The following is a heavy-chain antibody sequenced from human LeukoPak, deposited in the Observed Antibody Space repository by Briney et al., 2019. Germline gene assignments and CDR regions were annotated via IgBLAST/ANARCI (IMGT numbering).Heavy chain of an antibody. Sequence: PSETLSLTCTVSGGSISSSSYYWGWIRQPPGKGLEWIGSIYYSGSTYYNPSLKSRVTISVDTSKNQFSLKLSSVTAADTAVYYCARRFRGGMYYFDYWGQGTLVTVSS. V-gene: IGHV4-39*01. J-gene: IGHJ4*02. D-gene: IGHD3-16*01. CDR1: GGSISSSSYY. CDR2: IYYSGST. CDR3: ARRFRGGMYYFDY.